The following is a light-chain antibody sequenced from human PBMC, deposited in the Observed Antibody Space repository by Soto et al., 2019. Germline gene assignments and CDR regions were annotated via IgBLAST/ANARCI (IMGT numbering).Light chain of an antibody. CDR3: QKYTSAPHT. Sequence: EIQMTQSPSSLSASVGERGAITCRASLPLSKYLAGYQEEPGKIPNRLIYGASTLQVGVPSRFSGSGSGTDFTLAISRLQPEDGAAYYCQKYTSAPHTLGGGTKVDIK. J-gene: IGKJ4*01. CDR1: LPLSKY. CDR2: GAS. V-gene: IGKV1-27*01.